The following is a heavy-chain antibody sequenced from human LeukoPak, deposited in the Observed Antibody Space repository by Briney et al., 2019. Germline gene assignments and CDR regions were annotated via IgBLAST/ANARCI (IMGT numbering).Heavy chain of an antibody. V-gene: IGHV3-30*18. J-gene: IGHJ4*02. CDR1: GFTFSSYG. CDR2: TSSDGSNK. Sequence: GGSLRLSCAASGFTFSSYGMHWVRQAPGKGLEWVVVTSSDGSNKFYADSVKGRFTISRDNSKNMLYLQMNSLRAEDTAVYYCAKGGYNYAPGLDYWGQGTLVTVSS. D-gene: IGHD5-18*01. CDR3: AKGGYNYAPGLDY.